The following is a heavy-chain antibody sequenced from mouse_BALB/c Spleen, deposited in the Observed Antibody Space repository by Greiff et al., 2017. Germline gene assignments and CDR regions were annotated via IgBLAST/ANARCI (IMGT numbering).Heavy chain of an antibody. CDR3: ARHWDGNYPWFAY. Sequence: EVKLMESGGGLVQPGGSLKLSCAASGFTFSSYTMSWVRQTPEKRLEWVAYISNGGGSTYYPDTVKGRFTISRDNAKNTLYLQMSSLKSEDTAMYYCARHWDGNYPWFAYWGQGTLVTVSA. J-gene: IGHJ3*01. V-gene: IGHV5-12-2*01. CDR2: ISNGGGST. D-gene: IGHD2-1*01. CDR1: GFTFSSYT.